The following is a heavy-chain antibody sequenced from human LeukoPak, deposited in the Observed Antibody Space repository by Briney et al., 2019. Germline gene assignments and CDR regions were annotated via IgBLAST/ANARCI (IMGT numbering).Heavy chain of an antibody. CDR1: GFTFSSYN. CDR3: ARDLWSPVDF. J-gene: IGHJ4*02. D-gene: IGHD2-21*01. Sequence: GGSLRLSCAASGFTFSSYNMNWVRQAPGKGLEWVSCISSSSIYMYYADSVKGRFTISRDNAKNSLYLQMNSLRAEDTAVYYCARDLWSPVDFWGQGTLVTVSS. V-gene: IGHV3-21*01. CDR2: ISSSSIYM.